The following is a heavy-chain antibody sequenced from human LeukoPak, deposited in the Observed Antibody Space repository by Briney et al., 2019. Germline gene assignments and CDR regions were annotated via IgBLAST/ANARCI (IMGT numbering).Heavy chain of an antibody. D-gene: IGHD3-22*01. J-gene: IGHJ4*02. V-gene: IGHV4-4*02. CDR1: GGSINSSNW. Sequence: PSGTLSLTCAVSGGSINSSNWWNWVRQPPGKGLEWIGEIYHIGSTNYNPSLKSRVTISVDKSKNQFSLKLNSVTAADTAVYYCARDLVVRTAYDTSAWGQGTLVTVSS. CDR2: IYHIGST. CDR3: ARDLVVRTAYDTSA.